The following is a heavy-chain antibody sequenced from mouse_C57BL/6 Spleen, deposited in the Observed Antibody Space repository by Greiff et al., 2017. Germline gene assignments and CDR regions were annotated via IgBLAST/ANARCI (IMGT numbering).Heavy chain of an antibody. D-gene: IGHD1-1*01. Sequence: VQLKQSGAELVKPGASVKLSCTASGFNIKDYYMHWVKQRTEQGLEWIGRIDPEDGETKYAPKFQGKATITADTSSNTAYLQLSSLTSEDTAVYYCARRVITTVVAPDWYFDVWGTGTTVTVSS. CDR2: IDPEDGET. J-gene: IGHJ1*03. CDR3: ARRVITTVVAPDWYFDV. V-gene: IGHV14-2*01. CDR1: GFNIKDYY.